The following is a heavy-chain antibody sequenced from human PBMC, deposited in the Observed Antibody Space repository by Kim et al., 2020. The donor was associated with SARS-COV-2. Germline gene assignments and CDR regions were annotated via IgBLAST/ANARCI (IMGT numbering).Heavy chain of an antibody. J-gene: IGHJ4*02. D-gene: IGHD1-7*01. V-gene: IGHV3-48*02. Sequence: GGSLRLSCAASGFTFSSYSMNWVRQAPGKGLEWVSYISSSSSTIYYADSVKGRFTISRDNAKNSLYLQMNSLRDEDTAVYYCARVGYNWNYLAEFDYWGQGTLVTVSS. CDR3: ARVGYNWNYLAEFDY. CDR1: GFTFSSYS. CDR2: ISSSSSTI.